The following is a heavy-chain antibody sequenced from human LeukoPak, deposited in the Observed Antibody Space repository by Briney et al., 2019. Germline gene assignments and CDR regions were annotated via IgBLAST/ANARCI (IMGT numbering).Heavy chain of an antibody. D-gene: IGHD3-22*01. CDR1: GYSFTSYW. Sequence: GESLKISCKGSGYSFTSYWIGWVRQMPGKGLEWMGIIYPGDSDTRYSPSFQGQVTISADKSISTAYLQWSSLKASDTAMYYCARPPATQYYYDSSGDAGYWGQGTLVTVSS. CDR3: ARPPATQYYYDSSGDAGY. J-gene: IGHJ4*02. V-gene: IGHV5-51*01. CDR2: IYPGDSDT.